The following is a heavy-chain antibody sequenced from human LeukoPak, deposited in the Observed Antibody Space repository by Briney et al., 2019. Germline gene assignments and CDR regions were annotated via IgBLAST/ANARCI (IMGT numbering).Heavy chain of an antibody. Sequence: GGSLRLSCAASGFTFSSYSMNWVRQAPGKGLEWVGFIRSKAYGGTTEYAASVKGRFTISRDDSKSIAYLQMNSLKTEDTAVYYCTRDPGVLAGFDYWGQGTLVTVSS. D-gene: IGHD2-8*01. CDR1: GFTFSSYS. CDR3: TRDPGVLAGFDY. V-gene: IGHV3-49*04. CDR2: IRSKAYGGTT. J-gene: IGHJ4*02.